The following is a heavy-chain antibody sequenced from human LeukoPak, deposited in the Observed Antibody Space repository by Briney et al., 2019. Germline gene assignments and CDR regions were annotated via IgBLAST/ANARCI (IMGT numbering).Heavy chain of an antibody. CDR3: ARGRLRFPFDY. J-gene: IGHJ4*02. Sequence: SETLSLTYAVYGGSFSGYYWSWIRQPPGKGLEWIGEINHSGSTNYNPSLKSRVTISVDTSKDQFSLKLSSVTAADTAVYYCARGRLRFPFDYWGQETLVTVSS. CDR2: INHSGST. V-gene: IGHV4-34*01. CDR1: GGSFSGYY. D-gene: IGHD4-17*01.